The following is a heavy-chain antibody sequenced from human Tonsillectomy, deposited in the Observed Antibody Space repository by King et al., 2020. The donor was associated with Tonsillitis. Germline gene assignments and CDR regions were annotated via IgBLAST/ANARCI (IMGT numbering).Heavy chain of an antibody. CDR3: ARLGCSGGSCYSGYYYGMDV. CDR1: GYSFTGSW. J-gene: IGHJ6*02. CDR2: IYPGDSDT. V-gene: IGHV5-51*01. Sequence: VQLVESGAEVKKPGESLKISCKGSGYSFTGSWIGWVRQMPGKGLEWMGIIYPGDSDTTYSPSFQGQVTISVDKSISAAYLQWSSLKASDTGMYYWARLGCSGGSCYSGYYYGMDVWGQGTTVTVSS. D-gene: IGHD2-15*01.